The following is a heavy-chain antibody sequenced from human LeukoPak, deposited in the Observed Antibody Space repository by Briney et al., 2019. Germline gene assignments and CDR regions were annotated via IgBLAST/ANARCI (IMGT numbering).Heavy chain of an antibody. V-gene: IGHV4-39*01. Sequence: PSETLSLTCTVSGGSISSSNYLWGWIRQPPGKGLEWIGSIYYSGSTYHNPSFKRRLTISVDTSKNQFSLRLSSVTAADTAMYYCARQGDSCSGGSCYARTIDYWGQGTLVTVSS. D-gene: IGHD2-15*01. J-gene: IGHJ4*02. CDR2: IYYSGST. CDR3: ARQGDSCSGGSCYARTIDY. CDR1: GGSISSSNYL.